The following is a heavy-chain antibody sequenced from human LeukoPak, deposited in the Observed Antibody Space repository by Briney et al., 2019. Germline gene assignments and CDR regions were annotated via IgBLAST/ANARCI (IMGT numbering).Heavy chain of an antibody. CDR1: GFTFSDHD. D-gene: IGHD2-8*01. Sequence: GGSLRLSCAASGFTFSDHDMSWVRQAPGKGLECVSHISRRGKTLYYADSVKGRFTISRDNAKNSLYLQLNSLRAEDTAVYYRARDLYAQAFDVWGQGTMVTVSS. J-gene: IGHJ3*01. CDR3: ARDLYAQAFDV. V-gene: IGHV3-11*01. CDR2: ISRRGKTL.